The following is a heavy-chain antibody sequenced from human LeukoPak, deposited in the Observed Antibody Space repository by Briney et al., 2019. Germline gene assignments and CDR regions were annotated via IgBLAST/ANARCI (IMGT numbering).Heavy chain of an antibody. CDR2: ISGSGGST. D-gene: IGHD6-6*01. J-gene: IGHJ4*02. V-gene: IGHV3-23*01. CDR3: AKVHVPSSIAALPGDY. Sequence: GGSLRLSRAASGFTFSSYAMSWVRQAPGKGLEWVSAISGSGGSTYYADSVKGRFTISRDNSKNTLYLQMNSLRAEDTAVYYCAKVHVPSSIAALPGDYWGQGTLVTVSS. CDR1: GFTFSSYA.